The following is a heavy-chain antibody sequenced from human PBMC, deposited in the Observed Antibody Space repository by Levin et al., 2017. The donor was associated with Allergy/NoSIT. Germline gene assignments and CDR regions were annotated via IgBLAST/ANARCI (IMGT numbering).Heavy chain of an antibody. D-gene: IGHD3-22*01. CDR1: GFTFSRYA. J-gene: IGHJ6*02. CDR3: ARADSSGYYYYKYGMDV. CDR2: ISYDGINK. V-gene: IGHV3-30-3*01. Sequence: RGESLKISCAASGFTFSRYAMHWVRQAPGKGLEWVAVISYDGINKYYADSVRGRFTLSRDNPKNTLHLHMNSLRTEDTAVYYCARADSSGYYYYKYGMDVWGQGTTVTVSS.